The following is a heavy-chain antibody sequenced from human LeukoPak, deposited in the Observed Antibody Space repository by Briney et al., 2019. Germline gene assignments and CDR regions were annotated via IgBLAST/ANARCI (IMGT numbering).Heavy chain of an antibody. CDR2: IYYSGST. J-gene: IGHJ4*02. CDR1: GGSISSGDYY. D-gene: IGHD2-2*03. Sequence: SETLSLTCTVSGGSISSGDYYWSWIRQPPGKGLEWFGYIYYSGSTYYNPSLKSRVTISVDTSKNQFSLKLSSVTAADTAVYYCATDPSGYWFDYWGQGTLVTVSS. CDR3: ATDPSGYWFDY. V-gene: IGHV4-30-4*08.